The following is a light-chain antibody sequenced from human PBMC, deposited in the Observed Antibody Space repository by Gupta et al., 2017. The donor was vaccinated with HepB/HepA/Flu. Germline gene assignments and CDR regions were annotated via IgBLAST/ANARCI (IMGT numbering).Light chain of an antibody. J-gene: IGKJ1*01. V-gene: IGKV3-15*01. CDR2: GAS. CDR3: HHYNNWPKS. Sequence: IIMTQSPATLSVSPGERVTLSCRASQSVLTNLAWYQQKPGQPPRLLIFGASTRATATPARFSGSGSGTEFTLTISSLQSEDFAVYFCHHYNNWPKSFGQGTKVAI. CDR1: QSVLTN.